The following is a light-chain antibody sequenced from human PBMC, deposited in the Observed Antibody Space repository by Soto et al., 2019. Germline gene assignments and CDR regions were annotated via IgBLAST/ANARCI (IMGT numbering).Light chain of an antibody. J-gene: IGLJ1*01. CDR1: SSDVGGYNY. V-gene: IGLV2-14*01. CDR3: ISYTDFSGPYV. CDR2: EVS. Sequence: QSVLTQPASVSGSPGQSITISCTGTSSDVGGYNYVSCYEQYPGKAPKLLISEVSNRPSGVSNRFSGSKSGNTASLTISGLQAEDAANHFCISYTDFSGPYVFGTGTKLTVL.